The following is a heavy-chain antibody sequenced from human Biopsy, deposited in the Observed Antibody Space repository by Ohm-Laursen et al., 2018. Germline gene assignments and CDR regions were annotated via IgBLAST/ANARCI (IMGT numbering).Heavy chain of an antibody. D-gene: IGHD3-10*01. CDR2: INSDGSST. CDR1: EFIFSRFW. V-gene: IGHV3-74*01. CDR3: TRAEAGSGSLLYFDY. Sequence: SLRLPCAASEFIFSRFWMYWVRQAPGKGLVWVSRINSDGSSTNYADAVKGRFTISRDNAKNTVFLQMNSLRAEDTAVYYCTRAEAGSGSLLYFDYWGQGTLVTVSS. J-gene: IGHJ4*02.